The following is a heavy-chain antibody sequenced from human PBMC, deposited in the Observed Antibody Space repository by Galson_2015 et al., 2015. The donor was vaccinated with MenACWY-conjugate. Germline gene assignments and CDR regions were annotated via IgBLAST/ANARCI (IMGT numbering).Heavy chain of an antibody. CDR3: TRLYSGHDYYYNYGMDV. CDR2: IRSKANSYAT. CDR1: GFTFSGSA. Sequence: SLRLSCAASGFTFSGSAMHWVRQASGKGLQWVGRIRSKANSYATAYAASVKGRFTISRDDSKNTAYLQMNSLKTEDTAVYYCTRLYSGHDYYYNYGMDVWGQGTTVTVSS. D-gene: IGHD5-12*01. V-gene: IGHV3-73*01. J-gene: IGHJ6*02.